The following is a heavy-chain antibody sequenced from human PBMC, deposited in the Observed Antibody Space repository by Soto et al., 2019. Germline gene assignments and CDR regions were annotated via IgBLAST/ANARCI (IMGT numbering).Heavy chain of an antibody. D-gene: IGHD6-13*01. CDR3: ARVVGGAARAWFDP. Sequence: QVQLQESGPGLVKPSQTLSLTCTVSGGSISSGGYYWSWIRQHPGKGLEWNGYIYYSGSTYYNPSLKSRVTISVDTSKNQFSLKLSSVTAADTAVYYCARVVGGAARAWFDPWGQGTLVTVSS. J-gene: IGHJ5*02. CDR1: GGSISSGGYY. CDR2: IYYSGST. V-gene: IGHV4-31*03.